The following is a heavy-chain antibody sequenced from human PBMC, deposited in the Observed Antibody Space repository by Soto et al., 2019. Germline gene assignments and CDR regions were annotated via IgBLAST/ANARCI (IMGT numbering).Heavy chain of an antibody. CDR1: GFSLANYP. CDR3: AKGPHTNVGWPYYFES. D-gene: IGHD6-19*01. Sequence: GGSLRLSCVASGFSLANYPMNWVRQTPGKGLEWISYSSPRGDTIYYADSVEGRFTISRDNARNSLSLHMSSLRDEDSALYYCAKGPHTNVGWPYYFESWGQGGPVTVSS. J-gene: IGHJ4*02. CDR2: SSPRGDTI. V-gene: IGHV3-48*02.